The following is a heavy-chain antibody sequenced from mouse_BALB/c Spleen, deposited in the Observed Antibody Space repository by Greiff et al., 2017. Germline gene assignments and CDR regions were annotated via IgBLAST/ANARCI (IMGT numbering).Heavy chain of an antibody. CDR2: IWGDGST. V-gene: IGHV2-6-7*01. D-gene: IGHD1-2*01. J-gene: IGHJ4*01. Sequence: VKLEESGPGLVAPSQSLSITCTVSGFSLTGYGVNWVRQPPGKGLEWLGMIWGDGSTDYNSALKSRLSISKDNSKSQVFLKMNSLQTDDTARYYCAREDYYGDYAMDYWGQGTSVTVSS. CDR1: GFSLTGYG. CDR3: AREDYYGDYAMDY.